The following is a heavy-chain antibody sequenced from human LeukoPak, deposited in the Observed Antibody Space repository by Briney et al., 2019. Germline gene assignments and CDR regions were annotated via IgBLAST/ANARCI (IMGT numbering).Heavy chain of an antibody. CDR2: FSYSGST. CDR3: ARMYGGTSYYFDF. V-gene: IGHV4-59*01. D-gene: IGHD1-26*01. Sequence: SETLPLTCSVSGVSISDYHWIWIRQPPAKGLEWMGYFSYSGSTRYNPSLKSRVTMSVDTSKNQCSLRLISVAAADTAVYYCARMYGGTSYYFDFWGQGTLVTVSS. CDR1: GVSISDYH. J-gene: IGHJ4*02.